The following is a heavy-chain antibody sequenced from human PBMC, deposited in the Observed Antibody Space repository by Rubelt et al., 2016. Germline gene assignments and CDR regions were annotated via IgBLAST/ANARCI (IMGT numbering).Heavy chain of an antibody. CDR1: GFSFSSYA. CDR2: ISSNGGST. J-gene: IGHJ4*02. V-gene: IGHV3-64*04. CDR3: ARPWGY. D-gene: IGHD7-27*01. Sequence: VQLVESGGALVQPGGSLKLSCSASGFSFSSYAMHWVRQAPGKGPEYVSIISSNGGSTYYADSVKGRFTISRDTSKNPLYLQMNSLRTEDTAVYYCARPWGYWGQGTLVTVSS.